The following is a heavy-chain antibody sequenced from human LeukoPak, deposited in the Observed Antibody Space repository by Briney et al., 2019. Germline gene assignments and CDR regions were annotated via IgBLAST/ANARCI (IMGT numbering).Heavy chain of an antibody. CDR3: ARSNLITMVQGVIIPCFDY. V-gene: IGHV4-34*01. Sequence: SETLSLTCAVHGGSFSGYYWSWIRQPPGKGLEWIGEINHSGSTNYNPSLKSRVTISVDTSKNQFSLKLSSVTAADTAVYYCARSNLITMVQGVIIPCFDYWGQGTLVTVSS. CDR1: GGSFSGYY. J-gene: IGHJ4*02. D-gene: IGHD3-10*01. CDR2: INHSGST.